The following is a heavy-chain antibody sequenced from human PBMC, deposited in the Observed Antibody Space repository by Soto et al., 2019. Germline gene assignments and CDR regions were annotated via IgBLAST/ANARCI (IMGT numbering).Heavy chain of an antibody. CDR3: ARDRRVGYNFDY. CDR1: GFTFSSYA. Sequence: PGGSLRLSCAASGFTFSSYAMHWVRQAPGKGLEWVAVISYDGSNKYYADSVKGRFTISRDNSKNTLYLQMNSLRAEDTAVYYCARDRRVGYNFDYWGQGTLVTVSS. J-gene: IGHJ4*02. V-gene: IGHV3-30-3*01. CDR2: ISYDGSNK. D-gene: IGHD5-12*01.